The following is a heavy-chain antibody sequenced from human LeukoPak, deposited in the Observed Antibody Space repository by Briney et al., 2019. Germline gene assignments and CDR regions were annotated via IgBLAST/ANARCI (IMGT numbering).Heavy chain of an antibody. CDR2: ISGSGGST. V-gene: IGHV3-23*01. CDR3: AKHPTVTAWRGYFDY. D-gene: IGHD4-17*01. CDR1: GFTFSSYA. Sequence: GGSLRLSCAASGFTFSSYAMSWVRQAPGKGLEWVSAISGSGGSTYYADSVKGRFTISRDNSKNTLYLQMNSLRAEDTAVYYSAKHPTVTAWRGYFDYWGQGTLVTVSS. J-gene: IGHJ4*02.